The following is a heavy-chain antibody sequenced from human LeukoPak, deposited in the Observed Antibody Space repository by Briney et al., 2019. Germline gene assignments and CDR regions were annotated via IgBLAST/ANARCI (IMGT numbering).Heavy chain of an antibody. V-gene: IGHV4-4*07. D-gene: IGHD3-3*01. CDR3: ARWGGLRFELAYFDY. CDR2: IYTSGST. Sequence: SETLSLTCTVSGGSISSYYWSWIRQPAGKGLEWIGRIYTSGSTNYNPSLKSRATMSVDTSKNQFSLKLSSVTAADTAVYYCARWGGLRFELAYFDYWGQGTLVTVSS. CDR1: GGSISSYY. J-gene: IGHJ4*02.